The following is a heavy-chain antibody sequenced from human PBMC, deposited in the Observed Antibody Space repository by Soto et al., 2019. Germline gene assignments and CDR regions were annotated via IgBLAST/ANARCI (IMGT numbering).Heavy chain of an antibody. CDR1: GFTFSNYA. CDR2: IGGSGGAT. Sequence: EVQLLESGGGLVQPGGSLRLSCAASGFTFSNYAMTWVRQAPGKGLGWVSAIGGSGGATYYADSVKGRFTVSRDNSKNTLYLQVNSLRAEDTAVYYCAKDYIGVIPDAFDIWGQGTMVTVSS. J-gene: IGHJ3*02. V-gene: IGHV3-23*01. D-gene: IGHD3-16*02. CDR3: AKDYIGVIPDAFDI.